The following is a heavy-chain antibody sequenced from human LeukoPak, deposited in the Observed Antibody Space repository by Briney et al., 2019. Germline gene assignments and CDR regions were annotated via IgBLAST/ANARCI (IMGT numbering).Heavy chain of an antibody. Sequence: TASQTLSLTCAVSGGSISSGGYSWSWIRQPPGKGLEWIGYIYHSGSTYYNPSLKSRVTISVDRSKNQFSLKLSSVTAADTAVYYCARADESGYYDHWGQGTLVTVSS. CDR1: GGSISSGGYS. CDR2: IYHSGST. D-gene: IGHD3-3*01. CDR3: ARADESGYYDH. J-gene: IGHJ4*02. V-gene: IGHV4-30-2*01.